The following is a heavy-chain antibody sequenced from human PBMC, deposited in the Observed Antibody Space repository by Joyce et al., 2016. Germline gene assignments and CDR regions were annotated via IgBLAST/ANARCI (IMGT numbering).Heavy chain of an antibody. V-gene: IGHV3-30*18. J-gene: IGHJ4*02. CDR1: GFNLKSYG. CDR2: ISYDGDNI. Sequence: QVQLAESGGGVVQPGKSLRLSCEASGFNLKSYGMHWVRQAPGKGLEWLALISYDGDNIYYADSVKGRFTISRDNSKNTLYLQMNSLRAEDTAVYYCAKIESGYWGQGTLVTVSS. D-gene: IGHD2-15*01. CDR3: AKIESGY.